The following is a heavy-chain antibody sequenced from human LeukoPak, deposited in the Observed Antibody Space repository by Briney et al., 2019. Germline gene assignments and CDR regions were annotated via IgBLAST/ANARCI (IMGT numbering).Heavy chain of an antibody. Sequence: GGSLRLSCAASGFTFSNYWMHWVRQAPGKGLVWVSRINSDGSSTSYADSVEGRFTISRDNAKNTLYLQMNSLRAEDTAVYYCARAYCSSTSCYKDASDYWGQGTLVTVSS. V-gene: IGHV3-74*01. D-gene: IGHD2-2*02. CDR1: GFTFSNYW. J-gene: IGHJ4*02. CDR2: INSDGSST. CDR3: ARAYCSSTSCYKDASDY.